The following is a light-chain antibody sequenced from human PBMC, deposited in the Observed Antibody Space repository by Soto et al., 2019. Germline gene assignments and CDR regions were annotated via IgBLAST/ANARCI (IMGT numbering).Light chain of an antibody. J-gene: IGLJ2*01. Sequence: QSVLTQPPSVSGAPGQRVTVSCTGSNSNIGAGYDVHWYQLLPGTAPKFLLSGINNRPSGVPDRFSATRSGASASLVITGLQAEDEAYYYCQSFDSSSVLFGGGTKVTVL. V-gene: IGLV1-40*01. CDR1: NSNIGAGYD. CDR3: QSFDSSSVL. CDR2: GIN.